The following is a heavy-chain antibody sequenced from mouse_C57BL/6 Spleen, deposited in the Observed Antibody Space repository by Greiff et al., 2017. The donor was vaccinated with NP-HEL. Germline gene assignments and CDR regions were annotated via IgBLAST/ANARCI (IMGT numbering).Heavy chain of an antibody. D-gene: IGHD2-1*01. CDR2: ISSGGSYT. CDR1: GFTFSSYG. CDR3: ARHEEDGNHFDY. J-gene: IGHJ2*01. Sequence: EVKLEESGGDLVKPGGSLKLSCAASGFTFSSYGMSWVRQTPDKRLEWVATISSGGSYTYYPDSVKGRFTISRDNAKNTLYLQMSSLKSEDTAMYYCARHEEDGNHFDYWGQGTTLTVSS. V-gene: IGHV5-6*02.